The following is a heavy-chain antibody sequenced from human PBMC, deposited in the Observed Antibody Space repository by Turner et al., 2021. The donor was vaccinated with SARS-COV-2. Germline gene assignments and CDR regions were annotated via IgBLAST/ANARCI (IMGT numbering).Heavy chain of an antibody. J-gene: IGHJ4*02. CDR1: GGSISSSSYY. Sequence: QLQLQESGPALVKPSETLSLTCTLSGGSISSSSYYWGWIRQPPGKGLEWIGSIYYSGSTYYNPSLKSRVTISVDTSKNQFSLKLSSVTAADTAVYYCATRTVDLSGSYYCFDYWGQGTLVTVSS. D-gene: IGHD1-26*01. V-gene: IGHV4-39*01. CDR3: ATRTVDLSGSYYCFDY. CDR2: IYYSGST.